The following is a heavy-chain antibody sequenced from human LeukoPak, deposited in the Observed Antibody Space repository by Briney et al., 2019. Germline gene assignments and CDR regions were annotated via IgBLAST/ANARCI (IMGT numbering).Heavy chain of an antibody. CDR1: GYTFTSYG. V-gene: IGHV1-18*01. J-gene: IGHJ5*01. CDR2: ISAYNGNT. CDR3: ARDKAFLGYYDTSGYFQQWFDS. Sequence: ASVKVSCKASGYTFTSYGISWVRQAPGQGLEWMGWISAYNGNTNYAQKLQGRVTMTTDTSTSTAYMELRSLGFDDTAVYYCARDKAFLGYYDTSGYFQQWFDSWGQGTLVTVSS. D-gene: IGHD3-22*01.